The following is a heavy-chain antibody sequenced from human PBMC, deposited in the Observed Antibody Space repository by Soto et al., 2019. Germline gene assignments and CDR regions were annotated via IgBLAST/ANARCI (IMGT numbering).Heavy chain of an antibody. Sequence: QVQLQESGPGLVKPSETLSLTCTVSGGSISSYYWSWIRQPPGKGLEWIGYIYYSGSTNYNPSLTSRVTXXVXAXKNQFSLKLSSVPAADTAVYYCARGAFGGTTPRFDYWGQGTLVTVSS. CDR3: ARGAFGGTTPRFDY. CDR2: IYYSGST. D-gene: IGHD2-15*01. CDR1: GGSISSYY. V-gene: IGHV4-59*01. J-gene: IGHJ4*02.